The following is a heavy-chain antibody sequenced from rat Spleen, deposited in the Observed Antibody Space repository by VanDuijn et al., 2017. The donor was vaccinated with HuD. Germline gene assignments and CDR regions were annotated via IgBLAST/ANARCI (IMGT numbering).Heavy chain of an antibody. J-gene: IGHJ2*01. D-gene: IGHD1-6*01. V-gene: IGHV5S23*01. CDR3: STAGSFTDYYFAGGFDY. CDR2: ISTGGGNT. Sequence: EVQLVESGGGLEQPGNSLKLSCAASGFIFSDYVMAWVRQAPTKGLEWVAYISTGGGNTYYRDSVKGRFTVSRDNAKSTLYLQMDSLRSEDTATYYCSTAGSFTDYYFAGGFDYWGQGVMVTVSS. CDR1: GFIFSDYV.